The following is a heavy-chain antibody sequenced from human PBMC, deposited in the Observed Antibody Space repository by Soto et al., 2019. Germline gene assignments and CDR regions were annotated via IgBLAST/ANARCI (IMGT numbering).Heavy chain of an antibody. J-gene: IGHJ6*03. CDR2: MNSDGSVS. D-gene: IGHD2-15*01. Sequence: EVQLVESGGGLVQPGGSLRLSCAASGVTFSNYWMYWVRQAPGKGLVWVSRMNSDGSVSSYADSVKGRLTISRDNVKNPLSLHMYSLRAEDTAVYYCARGDCVGVTCYSLAGSFYYDMDVWGKGTTVTVFS. CDR1: GVTFSNYW. V-gene: IGHV3-74*01. CDR3: ARGDCVGVTCYSLAGSFYYDMDV.